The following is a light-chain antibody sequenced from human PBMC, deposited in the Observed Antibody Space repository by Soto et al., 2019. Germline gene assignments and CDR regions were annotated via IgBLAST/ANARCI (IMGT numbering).Light chain of an antibody. Sequence: EIVMTQSPATLSVSPGERATLSCRASQSVSRNLAWYQQKPGQAPRLLLYGASTTATAIPARFSGSGSGTEFTLTISSLQSEDFAVYYCQQYNNWPPLTFGQGTRLEI. CDR3: QQYNNWPPLT. CDR1: QSVSRN. J-gene: IGKJ5*01. V-gene: IGKV3-15*01. CDR2: GAS.